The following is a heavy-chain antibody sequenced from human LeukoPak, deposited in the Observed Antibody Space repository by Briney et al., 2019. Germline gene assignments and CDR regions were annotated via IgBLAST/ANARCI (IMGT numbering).Heavy chain of an antibody. D-gene: IGHD1-1*01. CDR2: IYSSGST. J-gene: IGHJ4*02. V-gene: IGHV4-4*07. CDR1: GGSISSYY. Sequence: SETLSLTCTVSGGSISSYYWSWIRQPAGKGLEWIGRIYSSGSTNYNPSLKSRVTISVDTSKNQFSLKMSSVTAADTAVYYCARRGTHYFDYWGQGTLVTVSS. CDR3: ARRGTHYFDY.